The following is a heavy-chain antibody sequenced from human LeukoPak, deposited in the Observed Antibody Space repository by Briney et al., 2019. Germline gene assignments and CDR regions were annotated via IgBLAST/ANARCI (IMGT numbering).Heavy chain of an antibody. CDR2: IWYDGSNK. J-gene: IGHJ4*02. Sequence: GRSLRLSCAASGFTFSSYGMHWVRQAPGKGLEWEAVIWYDGSNKYYADSVKGRFTISRDNSKNTLYLQMNSLRAEDTAVYYCARAPDYGDYGRYFDYWGQGTLVTVSS. V-gene: IGHV3-33*01. CDR1: GFTFSSYG. D-gene: IGHD4-17*01. CDR3: ARAPDYGDYGRYFDY.